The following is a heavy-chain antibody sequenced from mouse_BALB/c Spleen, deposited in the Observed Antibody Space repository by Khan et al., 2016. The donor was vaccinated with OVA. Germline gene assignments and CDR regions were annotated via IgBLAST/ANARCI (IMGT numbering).Heavy chain of an antibody. J-gene: IGHJ2*01. D-gene: IGHD1-3*01. CDR3: SRLEDI. Sequence: QVQLKESGLGLVAPSQSLSITCTVSGFSLTSYGVHWVRQPPGKGLEWLGVIWAGGSKNYNSALMSSLSISKDNSKSQVFLKMNSRQTDDTAMYYWSRLEDIWGQGTTLTVSS. CDR1: GFSLTSYG. V-gene: IGHV2-9*02. CDR2: IWAGGSK.